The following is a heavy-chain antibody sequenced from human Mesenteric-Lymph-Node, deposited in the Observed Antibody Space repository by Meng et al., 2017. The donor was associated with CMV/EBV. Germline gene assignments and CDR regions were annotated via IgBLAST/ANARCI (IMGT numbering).Heavy chain of an antibody. CDR1: GFTVSSYS. CDR2: ISSSSSYI. CDR3: ARDQESDWYFDL. J-gene: IGHJ2*01. D-gene: IGHD3-10*01. Sequence: SCAASGFTVSSYSMNWVRQAPGKGLEWVSSISSSSSYIYYADSVKGRFTISRDNAKNSLYLQMNSLRAEDTAVYYCARDQESDWYFDLWGRGTLVTVSS. V-gene: IGHV3-21*01.